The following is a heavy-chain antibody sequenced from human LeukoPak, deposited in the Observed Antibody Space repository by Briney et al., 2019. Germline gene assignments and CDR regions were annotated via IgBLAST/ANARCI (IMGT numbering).Heavy chain of an antibody. Sequence: KASETLSLTCAVYGGSFSGYYWSWIRQPPGKGLEWIGEINHSGSTNYNPSLKSRVTISVDTSKNQFSLKLSSVTAADTAVYYCARGYDSSRGYFDYWGQGTLVTVPS. V-gene: IGHV4-34*01. D-gene: IGHD3-22*01. CDR1: GGSFSGYY. CDR3: ARGYDSSRGYFDY. J-gene: IGHJ4*02. CDR2: INHSGST.